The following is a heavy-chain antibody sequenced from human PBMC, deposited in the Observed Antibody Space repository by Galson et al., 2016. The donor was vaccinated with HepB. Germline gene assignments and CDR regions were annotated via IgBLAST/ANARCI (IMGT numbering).Heavy chain of an antibody. CDR3: ARARSRGWSDAFDY. J-gene: IGHJ4*02. Sequence: CAISGDSVSSNSAAWNWFRQSTSSGLEWLGRTYYRTKWYNDYRLSLKTRININADTSRNEVSLQLKSVTLEDTAVYYLARARSRGWSDAFDYWGQGTLVTISS. D-gene: IGHD6-19*01. CDR2: TYYRTKWYN. V-gene: IGHV6-1*01. CDR1: GDSVSSNSAA.